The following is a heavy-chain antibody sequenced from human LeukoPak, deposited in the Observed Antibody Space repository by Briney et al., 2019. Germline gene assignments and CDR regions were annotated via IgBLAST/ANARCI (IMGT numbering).Heavy chain of an antibody. V-gene: IGHV4-4*07. CDR3: ARVSLSWNCSSTSCYTRWFDP. Sequence: SETLSLTCTVSGGSISSYYWSWIRQPAGKGLEWIGRIYTSGSTNYNPSLKSRVTMSVDTSKNQFSLKLSSVTAADTAVYYCARVSLSWNCSSTSCYTRWFDPWGQGTLVTVSS. CDR1: GGSISSYY. J-gene: IGHJ5*02. D-gene: IGHD2-2*02. CDR2: IYTSGST.